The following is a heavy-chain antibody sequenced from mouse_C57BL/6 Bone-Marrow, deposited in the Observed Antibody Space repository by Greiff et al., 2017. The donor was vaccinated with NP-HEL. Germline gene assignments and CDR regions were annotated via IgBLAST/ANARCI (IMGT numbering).Heavy chain of an antibody. V-gene: IGHV1-64*01. J-gene: IGHJ3*01. CDR2: IHPNSGST. CDR3: ARGRRMVTTKFAY. D-gene: IGHD2-2*01. CDR1: GYTFTSYW. Sequence: QVQLQQPGAELVKPGASVKLSCKASGYTFTSYWMHWVKQRPGQGLEWIGMIHPNSGSTNYNEKFKSKATLTVDKSSSTAYMQLSSLTSEDSAVYYCARGRRMVTTKFAYWGQGTLVTVSA.